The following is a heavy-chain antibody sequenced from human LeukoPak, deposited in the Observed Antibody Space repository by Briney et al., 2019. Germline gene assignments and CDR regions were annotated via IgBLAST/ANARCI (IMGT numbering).Heavy chain of an antibody. CDR1: GGSISSYY. CDR3: AIEGDWGAFDI. Sequence: PSETLSLTCTVSGGSISSYYWSWIRQPPGKGLEWIGYIYYSGSTNYNPSLKSRVTISVDTSKNQFSLKLSSVTAADTAVYYCAIEGDWGAFDIWGQGTMVTVSS. CDR2: IYYSGST. D-gene: IGHD3-16*01. V-gene: IGHV4-59*01. J-gene: IGHJ3*02.